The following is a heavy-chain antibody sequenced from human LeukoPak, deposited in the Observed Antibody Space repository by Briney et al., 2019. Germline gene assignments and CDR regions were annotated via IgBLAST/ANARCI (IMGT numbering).Heavy chain of an antibody. V-gene: IGHV3-23*01. CDR1: GFTFSSHA. Sequence: GGSLRLSCAASGFTFSSHAMTWVRQAPGKGLEWVSGITSSSGSTYYADSVKGRFTISRDNSKNTLYLQMNSLRAEDTAVYYCVKTPRRDFWSVCYDHWGQGTLVTVSS. J-gene: IGHJ4*02. CDR2: ITSSSGST. D-gene: IGHD3-3*01. CDR3: VKTPRRDFWSVCYDH.